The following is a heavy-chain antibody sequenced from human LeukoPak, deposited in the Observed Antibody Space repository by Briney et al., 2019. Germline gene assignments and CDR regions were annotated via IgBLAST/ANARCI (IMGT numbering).Heavy chain of an antibody. CDR3: ARHGTDIVAMPVSDWFDP. D-gene: IGHD5-12*01. J-gene: IGHJ5*02. CDR2: IYHSGST. Sequence: SETLSLTCTVSGYSISSGYYWGWIRQPPGKGLEWIGSIYHSGSTYYNPSLKSRVTISVDTSKNQFSLKLSSVTAADTAVYYCARHGTDIVAMPVSDWFDPWGQGTLVTVSS. V-gene: IGHV4-38-2*02. CDR1: GYSISSGYY.